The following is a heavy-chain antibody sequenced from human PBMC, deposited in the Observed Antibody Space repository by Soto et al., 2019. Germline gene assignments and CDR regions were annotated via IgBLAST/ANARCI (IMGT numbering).Heavy chain of an antibody. CDR2: IKMKSEGATR. V-gene: IGHV3-15*07. J-gene: IGHJ6*02. Sequence: EVKLVESGGGLVTPGGSLRLSCAASGFTFSNAWMNWVRQAPGKGLEWVGLIKMKSEGATRHCAAPVNGRFTISRDDSKSTLYLQMSRLKTEDTAVYYCTTLGSHYYYHNFDVWGQGTTVTVSS. CDR3: TTLGSHYYYHNFDV. CDR1: GFTFSNAW.